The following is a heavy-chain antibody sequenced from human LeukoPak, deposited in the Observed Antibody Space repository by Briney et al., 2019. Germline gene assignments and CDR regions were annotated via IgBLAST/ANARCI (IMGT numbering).Heavy chain of an antibody. J-gene: IGHJ5*02. Sequence: ASVKVSCKASGYTFTSYAMNWVRQAPRQGLEWMGWINTNTGNPTYAQGFTGRFVFSLDTSVSTAYLQISSLKAEDTAVYYCARVTLTYYYGSGSFNWFDPWGQGTLVTVSS. D-gene: IGHD3-10*01. CDR2: INTNTGNP. V-gene: IGHV7-4-1*02. CDR1: GYTFTSYA. CDR3: ARVTLTYYYGSGSFNWFDP.